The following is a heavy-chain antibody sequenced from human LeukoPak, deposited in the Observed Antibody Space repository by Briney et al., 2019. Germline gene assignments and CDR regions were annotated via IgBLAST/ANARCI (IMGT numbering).Heavy chain of an antibody. CDR2: ISTGSTTI. D-gene: IGHD3-10*01. J-gene: IGHJ3*02. V-gene: IGHV3-48*04. Sequence: GGSLRLSCAASGFTVSSHSINWVRQAPGKGLEWVSYISTGSTTIYYADSVKGRFTISRDNAKNSLYLQMNSLRAEDTAVYYCASHTGAGANFRPFDIWGQGTMVTVSS. CDR1: GFTVSSHS. CDR3: ASHTGAGANFRPFDI.